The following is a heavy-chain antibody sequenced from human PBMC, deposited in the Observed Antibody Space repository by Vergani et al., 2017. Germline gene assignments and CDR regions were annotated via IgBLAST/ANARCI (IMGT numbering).Heavy chain of an antibody. J-gene: IGHJ6*03. CDR2: INHSGST. Sequence: QVQLQQRGAGLLKPSETLSLTCAVYGGSFSGYYWSWIRQPPGKGLEWIGEINHSGSTNYNPSLKSRVTISVDTSKNQFSLKLSSVTAADTAVYYCARVVVRGVRYYYYYMDVWGKGTTVTVSS. D-gene: IGHD3-10*01. CDR3: ARVVVRGVRYYYYYMDV. CDR1: GGSFSGYY. V-gene: IGHV4-34*01.